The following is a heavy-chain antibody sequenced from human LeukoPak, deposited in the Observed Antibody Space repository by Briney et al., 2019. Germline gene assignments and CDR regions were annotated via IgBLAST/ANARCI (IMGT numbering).Heavy chain of an antibody. J-gene: IGHJ4*02. D-gene: IGHD3-3*01. CDR3: AKDESRFLEWLFHVFEY. CDR1: GFTFSSYG. CDR2: IGYDGSNK. Sequence: GGSLRLSCAVSGFTFSSYGMHWVRQAPGKGLEWVEFIGYDGSNKYYADSVKGRFTISRDNSKNTLYLQMNSLRAEDTAVYYCAKDESRFLEWLFHVFEYWGQETLVTVSS. V-gene: IGHV3-30*02.